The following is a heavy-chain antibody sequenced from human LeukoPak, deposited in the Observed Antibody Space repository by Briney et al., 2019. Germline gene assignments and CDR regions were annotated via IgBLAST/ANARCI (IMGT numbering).Heavy chain of an antibody. CDR1: GGSISSYY. Sequence: SETLSLTCTVSGGSISSYYWSWIRQPPGKGLGWIGYIYYSGSTNYNPSLKSRVTISVDTSKNQFSLKLSSVTAADTAVYYCARLYSSSLDYWGQGTLVTVSS. CDR2: IYYSGST. V-gene: IGHV4-59*01. D-gene: IGHD6-13*01. CDR3: ARLYSSSLDY. J-gene: IGHJ4*02.